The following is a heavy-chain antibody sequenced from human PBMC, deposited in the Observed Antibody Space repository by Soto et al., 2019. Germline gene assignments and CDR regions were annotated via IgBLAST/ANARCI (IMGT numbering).Heavy chain of an antibody. Sequence: PSETLSLTCTVSGGSISSYYWSWIRQPPGKGLEWIGYIYYSGSTNYNPSLKSRVTISVDTSKNPFSLKLSSVTAADTAVYYCASDSSSGSYGMDVWGQGTTVTVSS. J-gene: IGHJ6*02. CDR1: GGSISSYY. CDR2: IYYSGST. CDR3: ASDSSSGSYGMDV. D-gene: IGHD6-25*01. V-gene: IGHV4-59*01.